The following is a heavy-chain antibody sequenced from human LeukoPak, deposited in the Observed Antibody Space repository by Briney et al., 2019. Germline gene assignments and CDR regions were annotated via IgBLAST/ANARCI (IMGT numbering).Heavy chain of an antibody. CDR1: GGSINAYY. CDR2: VRDNGEN. Sequence: SETLSLTCTVSGGSINAYYWSWIRQPPGKGLEWIAYVRDNGENNYNPSLKSRVAISVDTANNQISLRLNFVTAADTAIYYCARQPGNTAAFDIWGLGTMVTVSS. J-gene: IGHJ3*02. V-gene: IGHV4-59*08. D-gene: IGHD5-18*01. CDR3: ARQPGNTAAFDI.